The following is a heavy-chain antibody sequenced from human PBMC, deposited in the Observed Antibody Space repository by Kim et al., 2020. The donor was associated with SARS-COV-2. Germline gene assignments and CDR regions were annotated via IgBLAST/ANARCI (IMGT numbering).Heavy chain of an antibody. V-gene: IGHV1-2*02. CDR2: SGGT. D-gene: IGHD6-6*01. J-gene: IGHJ4*02. CDR3: ARGGSCDY. Sequence: SGGTNYAQEFQGRVTRTRDTSVSTAYMELSRLRSDDTAGYYCARGGSCDYWGQGTLVTVSS.